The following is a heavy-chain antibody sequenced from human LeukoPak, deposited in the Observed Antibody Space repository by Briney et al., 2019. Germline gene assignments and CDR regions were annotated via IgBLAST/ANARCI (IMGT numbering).Heavy chain of an antibody. D-gene: IGHD3-10*01. Sequence: ASVKVSCKASGYTFTSYGISWVRQAPGQGLEWVGWISAYNGNTNYAQKLQGRVTTTTDTSTSTAYMELRSLRSDDTAVYYCARVGDMVRGVIITDAFDIWGQGTMVTVSS. V-gene: IGHV1-18*01. J-gene: IGHJ3*02. CDR1: GYTFTSYG. CDR2: ISAYNGNT. CDR3: ARVGDMVRGVIITDAFDI.